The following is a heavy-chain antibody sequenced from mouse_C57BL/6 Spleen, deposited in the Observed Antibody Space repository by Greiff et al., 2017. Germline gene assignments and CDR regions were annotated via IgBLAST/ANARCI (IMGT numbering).Heavy chain of an antibody. V-gene: IGHV1-20*01. Sequence: EVQLQQSGPELVKPGDSVKISCKASGYSFTGYFMNWVMQSHGKSLEWIGRINPYNGDTFYNQKFKGKATLTVDKSSSTAHMELRSLTSEDSAVYYCARGGSSYFYFDYWGQGTTLTVSS. J-gene: IGHJ2*01. CDR3: ARGGSSYFYFDY. CDR2: INPYNGDT. CDR1: GYSFTGYF. D-gene: IGHD1-1*01.